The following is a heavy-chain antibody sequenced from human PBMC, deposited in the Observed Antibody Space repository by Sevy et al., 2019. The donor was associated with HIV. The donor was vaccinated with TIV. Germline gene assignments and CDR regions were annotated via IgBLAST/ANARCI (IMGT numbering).Heavy chain of an antibody. CDR2: IIPSGIT. Sequence: SETLSLTCAVYGGSFSGYYWSWIRQPPGKGLEWIGDIIPSGITNYNPSLKSRVTISIDTSKNQFSLKVNSVTAADTATYYCARGRWEHLYWGQGTQVTVSS. CDR3: ARGRWEHLY. CDR1: GGSFSGYY. D-gene: IGHD1-26*01. V-gene: IGHV4-34*01. J-gene: IGHJ4*02.